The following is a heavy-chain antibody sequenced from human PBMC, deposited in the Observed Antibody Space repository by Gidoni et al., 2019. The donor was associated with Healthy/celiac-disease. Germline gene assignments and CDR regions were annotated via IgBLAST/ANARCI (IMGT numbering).Heavy chain of an antibody. J-gene: IGHJ4*02. D-gene: IGHD4-17*01. CDR2: ISGSGGST. CDR1: GFHFSSYA. Sequence: EVQLLESGGGLVQPGGSLRLSCAPSGFHFSSYAMSWVRQAPGKGLEGVSVISGSGGSTFYADSVKGRFTISRDKSRNTLYLQMKSLRAEDTAIYYCARGNYGDYDFSRVDYWGQGTLVTVSS. V-gene: IGHV3-23*01. CDR3: ARGNYGDYDFSRVDY.